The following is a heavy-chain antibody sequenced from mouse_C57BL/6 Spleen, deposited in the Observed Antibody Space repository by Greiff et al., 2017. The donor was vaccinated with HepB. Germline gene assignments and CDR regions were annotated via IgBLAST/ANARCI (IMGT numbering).Heavy chain of an antibody. CDR1: GFTFSSYA. CDR3: ARAYYGIGYFDY. D-gene: IGHD1-1*01. J-gene: IGHJ2*01. Sequence: EVQRVESGGGLVKPGGSLKLSCAASGFTFSSYAMSWVRQTPEKRLEWVATISDGGSYTYYPDNVKGRFTISRDNAKNNLYLQMSHLKSEDTAMYYCARAYYGIGYFDYWGQGTTLTVSS. V-gene: IGHV5-4*01. CDR2: ISDGGSYT.